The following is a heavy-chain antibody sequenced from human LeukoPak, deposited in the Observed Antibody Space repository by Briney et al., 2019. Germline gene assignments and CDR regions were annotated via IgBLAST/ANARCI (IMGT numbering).Heavy chain of an antibody. CDR1: GGSISSYY. D-gene: IGHD3-22*01. Sequence: PSETLSLTCTVSGGSISSYYWSWIRQPPGKGLEWIGYIYYSGSTNYNPSLKSRVTISVDTSKNQFSLKLSSVTAADTAVYYCARHVHMIKAYYFDYWGQGTLVTVSS. CDR2: IYYSGST. J-gene: IGHJ4*02. CDR3: ARHVHMIKAYYFDY. V-gene: IGHV4-59*08.